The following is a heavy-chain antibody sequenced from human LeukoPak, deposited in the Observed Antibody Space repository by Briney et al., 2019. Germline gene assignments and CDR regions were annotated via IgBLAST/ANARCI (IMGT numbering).Heavy chain of an antibody. CDR3: ARLKGYYDILTGYIHMYYFDY. Sequence: GESLKISCKGSGYSFTSYWIGWVRQMPGKGLEWMGIIYPGDSDTRYSPSFQGRVTISADKSISTAYLQWSSLKASDTAMYYCARLKGYYDILTGYIHMYYFDYWGQGTLVTVSS. V-gene: IGHV5-51*01. J-gene: IGHJ4*02. D-gene: IGHD3-9*01. CDR1: GYSFTSYW. CDR2: IYPGDSDT.